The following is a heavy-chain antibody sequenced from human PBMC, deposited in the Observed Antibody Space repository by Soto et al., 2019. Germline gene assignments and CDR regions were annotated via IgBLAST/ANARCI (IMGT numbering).Heavy chain of an antibody. Sequence: GGSLRLSCAASGFTFSSYWMSWVRQAPGKGLEWVANIKQDGSEKYYVDSVKGRFTISRDNAKNSLYLQMNSLRAEDTAVYYCARGGSSIAARYYYYHGMDVWGQGTTVTVS. CDR2: IKQDGSEK. CDR3: ARGGSSIAARYYYYHGMDV. V-gene: IGHV3-7*01. CDR1: GFTFSSYW. J-gene: IGHJ6*02. D-gene: IGHD6-6*01.